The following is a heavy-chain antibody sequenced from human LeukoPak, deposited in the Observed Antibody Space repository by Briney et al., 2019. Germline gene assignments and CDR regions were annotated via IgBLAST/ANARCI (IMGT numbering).Heavy chain of an antibody. D-gene: IGHD3-22*01. V-gene: IGHV1-18*01. Sequence: GASVKVSCKASGYTFSNYGISWVRQAPGQGLEWTGWISAYNGNTKYAQKFQGRVTLTTDTSTSTAYMELRSLRSDDTAVYYCARGLPPRRNYDSRGYYSYYFDYWGQGTLVTVSS. CDR1: GYTFSNYG. CDR2: ISAYNGNT. J-gene: IGHJ4*02. CDR3: ARGLPPRRNYDSRGYYSYYFDY.